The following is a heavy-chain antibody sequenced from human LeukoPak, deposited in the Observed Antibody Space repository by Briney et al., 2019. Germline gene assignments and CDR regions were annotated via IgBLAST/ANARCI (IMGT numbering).Heavy chain of an antibody. CDR3: ARDKGDYGDYYYYGMDV. CDR1: GYTFTGYY. D-gene: IGHD4-17*01. V-gene: IGHV1-2*02. J-gene: IGHJ6*02. CDR2: INPNSGGT. Sequence: ASVKVSCKASGYTFTGYYMHWVRQAPGQGLEWMGWINPNSGGTNYAQKFQGRVTMTRDTSISTAYMELRSLRSDDTAVYYCARDKGDYGDYYYYGMDVWGQGTTVTVSS.